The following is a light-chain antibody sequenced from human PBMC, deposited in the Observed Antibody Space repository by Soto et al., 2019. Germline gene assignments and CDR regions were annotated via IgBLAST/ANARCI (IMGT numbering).Light chain of an antibody. CDR1: RSDVGRYDY. J-gene: IGLJ2*01. Sequence: QSALTQPRSVSGSPGQSVTISCTGTRSDVGRYDYVSWYQQHPGKAPRLMIYAVSKRPSEVTDRLSGSKSGNTASLTISGLQAEDEADYYCCSYAGSYTFVVFGGGTKVTVL. CDR2: AVS. V-gene: IGLV2-11*01. CDR3: CSYAGSYTFVV.